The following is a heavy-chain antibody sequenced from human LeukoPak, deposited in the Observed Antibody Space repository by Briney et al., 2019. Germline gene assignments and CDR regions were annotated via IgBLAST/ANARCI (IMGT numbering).Heavy chain of an antibody. J-gene: IGHJ6*02. CDR1: GGTFSSYA. D-gene: IGHD3-22*01. CDR3: ARANYYDSSGYYYYGMDV. V-gene: IGHV1-69*04. CDR2: IIPILGIA. Sequence: SVKVSCKASGGTFSSYAISWVQQAPGQGLEWMGRIIPILGIANYAQKFQGRVTITADKSTSTAYMELSSLRSEDTAVYYCARANYYDSSGYYYYGMDVWGQGTTVTVSS.